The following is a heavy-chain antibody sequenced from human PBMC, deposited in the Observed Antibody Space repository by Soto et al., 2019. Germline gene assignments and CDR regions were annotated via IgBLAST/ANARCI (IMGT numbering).Heavy chain of an antibody. CDR3: ARGDGDLDAFDI. Sequence: QVQLVQSGAEVKKPWASVKVSCKASGYTFTSYALHWVRQAPGQSLEWMGWINAGNGNKKYSQKFQGRVTITRDTSASTAYMELSSLRSEDTAVYYCARGDGDLDAFDIWGQGTMVTVSS. CDR1: GYTFTSYA. J-gene: IGHJ3*02. D-gene: IGHD7-27*01. V-gene: IGHV1-3*01. CDR2: INAGNGNK.